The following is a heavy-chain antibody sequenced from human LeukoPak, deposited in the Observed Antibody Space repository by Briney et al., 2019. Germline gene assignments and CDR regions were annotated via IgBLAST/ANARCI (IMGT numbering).Heavy chain of an antibody. Sequence: VASVKVSCKASGGTFSSYAISWVRQAPGQGLEWMGWMNPNSGNTGYAQKFQGRVTMTRNTSISTAYMELSSLRSEDTAVYYCARVSLRYYGSGSYNYWGQGTLVTVSS. V-gene: IGHV1-8*02. J-gene: IGHJ4*02. D-gene: IGHD3-10*01. CDR1: GGTFSSYA. CDR3: ARVSLRYYGSGSYNY. CDR2: MNPNSGNT.